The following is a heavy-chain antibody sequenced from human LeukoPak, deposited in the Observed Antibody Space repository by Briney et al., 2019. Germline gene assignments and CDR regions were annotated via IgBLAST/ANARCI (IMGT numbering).Heavy chain of an antibody. Sequence: SETLSLTCTVSGYSISSGYYWSWIRQPPGKGLEWIGYIYYSGSTNYNPSLKSRVTISVDTSKNQFSLKLSSVTAADTAVYYCSRGDIVGAIIFDYWGQGTLVTVSS. J-gene: IGHJ4*02. CDR2: IYYSGST. V-gene: IGHV4-61*01. D-gene: IGHD1-26*01. CDR1: GYSISSGYY. CDR3: SRGDIVGAIIFDY.